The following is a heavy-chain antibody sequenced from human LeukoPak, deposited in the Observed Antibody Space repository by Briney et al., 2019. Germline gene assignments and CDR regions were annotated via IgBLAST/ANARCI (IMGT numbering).Heavy chain of an antibody. CDR1: GFTFSTSN. CDR3: ARDMSFSTSGWYGELDN. CDR2: ISGGSSTI. Sequence: GGSLRLSCAASGFTFSTSNMNWVRQAPGRGLEWVSYISGGSSTIYYADSVKGRFTISRDNAKNSLYLQMNSLRAEDTALYYCARDMSFSTSGWYGELDNWGQGTLVTVSS. V-gene: IGHV3-48*04. D-gene: IGHD6-19*01. J-gene: IGHJ4*02.